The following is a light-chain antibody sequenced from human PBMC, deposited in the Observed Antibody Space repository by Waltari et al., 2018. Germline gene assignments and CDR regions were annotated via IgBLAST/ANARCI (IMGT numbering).Light chain of an antibody. V-gene: IGLV3-21*02. CDR3: QVWDSSSDWE. Sequence: SAVRTQPPSISVAPGQTAKITWGGRNIGSKSVHWYHQRPGQAPQLLVFDDSARPSGIPDRFAGSHSEDTATLTISRVEAGDEADYYCQVWDSSSDWEFGEGTKLTV. J-gene: IGLJ2*01. CDR2: DDS. CDR1: NIGSKS.